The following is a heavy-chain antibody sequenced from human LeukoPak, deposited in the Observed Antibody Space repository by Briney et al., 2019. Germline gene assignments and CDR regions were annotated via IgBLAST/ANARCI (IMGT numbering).Heavy chain of an antibody. Sequence: WASVKVSCKASGYTLTDYYMHWVRQAPGQGLEWMGWINPKKGSTDYAQKLQGRVTMTRDTPVNTPYMQLTSLRSDEPAVYFCARRTWVTSGFEYWGQGTLVTLSS. CDR3: ARRTWVTSGFEY. J-gene: IGHJ4*02. CDR1: GYTLTDYY. CDR2: INPKKGST. V-gene: IGHV1-2*02. D-gene: IGHD2-21*02.